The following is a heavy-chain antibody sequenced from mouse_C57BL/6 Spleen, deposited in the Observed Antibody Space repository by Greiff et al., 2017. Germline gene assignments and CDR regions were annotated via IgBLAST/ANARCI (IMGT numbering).Heavy chain of an antibody. CDR3: ARDPYYYGSSWNAMDY. V-gene: IGHV1-80*01. CDR2: IYPGDGDT. J-gene: IGHJ4*01. D-gene: IGHD1-1*01. Sequence: QVQLQQSGAELVKPGASVKISCKASGYAFSSYWMNWVKQRPGKGLEWIGQIYPGDGDTNYNGKFKGKATLTADKSSSTAYMQLSSLTSEDSAVYFCARDPYYYGSSWNAMDYWGQGTSVTVS. CDR1: GYAFSSYW.